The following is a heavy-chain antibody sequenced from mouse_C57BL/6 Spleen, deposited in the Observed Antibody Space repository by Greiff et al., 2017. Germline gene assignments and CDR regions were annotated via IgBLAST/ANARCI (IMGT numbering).Heavy chain of an antibody. CDR2: IYPGDGDT. CDR1: GYAFSSSW. CDR3: ARGPYYYGSSSDAMDY. V-gene: IGHV1-82*01. Sequence: QVQLKQSGPELVKPGASVKISCKASGYAFSSSWMNWVKQRPGKGLEWIGRIYPGDGDTNYNGKFKGKATLTADKSSSTAYMQLSSLTSEDSAVYFCARGPYYYGSSSDAMDYWGQGTSVTVSS. D-gene: IGHD1-1*01. J-gene: IGHJ4*01.